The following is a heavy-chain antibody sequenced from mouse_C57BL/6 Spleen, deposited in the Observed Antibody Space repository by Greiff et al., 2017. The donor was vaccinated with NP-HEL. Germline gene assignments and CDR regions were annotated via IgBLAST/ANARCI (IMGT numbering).Heavy chain of an antibody. Sequence: EVKVVESGGGLVQPGGSLSLSCAASGFTFTDYYMSWVRQPPGKALEWLGFIRNKANGYTTEYSASVKGRFTISRDNSQSILYLQMNALRAEDSATYYCARYYGFFYAMDYWGQGTSVTVSS. CDR3: ARYYGFFYAMDY. CDR1: GFTFTDYY. J-gene: IGHJ4*01. D-gene: IGHD1-1*01. V-gene: IGHV7-3*01. CDR2: IRNKANGYTT.